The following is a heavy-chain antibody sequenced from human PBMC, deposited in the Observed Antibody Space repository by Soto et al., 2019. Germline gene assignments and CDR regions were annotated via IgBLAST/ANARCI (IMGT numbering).Heavy chain of an antibody. CDR1: GFTFSRYT. J-gene: IGHJ4*02. Sequence: EVQLVESGGGLVQPGGSLRLSCAASGFTFSRYTINWVRQAPGKGLEWVSSISSSSSYIYYADSVKGRFTISRDNAKNSLSLQMNSLRAEDTAVYYCARDRGTGGSYYFDYWGQGNLVTVSS. D-gene: IGHD1-26*01. CDR3: ARDRGTGGSYYFDY. V-gene: IGHV3-21*01. CDR2: ISSSSSYI.